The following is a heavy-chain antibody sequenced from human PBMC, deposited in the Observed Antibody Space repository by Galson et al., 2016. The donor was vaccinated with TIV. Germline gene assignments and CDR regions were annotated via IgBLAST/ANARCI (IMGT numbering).Heavy chain of an antibody. CDR3: AHRRSVASAVLDAFDI. CDR1: GFSLSTSGVA. CDR2: IYRDDDK. D-gene: IGHD2-2*01. V-gene: IGHV2-5*02. J-gene: IGHJ3*02. Sequence: PALVKPTQTLTLTCTFSGFSLSTSGVAVGWIRQPPGKALEWLALIYRDDDKRYRPSLKSRLTITKDTPKNQVLLTVTNLDPEDTATYYCAHRRSVASAVLDAFDIWGPGTVVTVSS.